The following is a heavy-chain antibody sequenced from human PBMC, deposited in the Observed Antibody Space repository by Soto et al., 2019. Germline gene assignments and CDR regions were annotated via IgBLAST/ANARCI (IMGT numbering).Heavy chain of an antibody. CDR1: GYIVTSFG. CDR3: ARGGGAYDV. Sequence: QVQLVQSGAEVKKPGATVKVSCKASGYIVTSFGINWVRQAPGQGLEWMGCISEYGDSNYSEKIQDNVSLTTATYTNPAYREWRGLGFDDTGVYYCARGGGAYDVRGKGTKTAVSS. J-gene: IGHJ3*01. CDR2: ISEYGDS. V-gene: IGHV1-18*01.